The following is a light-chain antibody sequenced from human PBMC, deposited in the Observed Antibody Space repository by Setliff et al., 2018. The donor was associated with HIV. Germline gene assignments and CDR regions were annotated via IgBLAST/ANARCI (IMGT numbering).Light chain of an antibody. CDR1: ANDIGGYDF. CDR3: GSYTGSNSLV. V-gene: IGLV2-14*01. CDR2: EVK. Sequence: LTQPASVSGSPGQSITISCTGTANDIGGYDFVSWYQQHPGKAPKLIISEVKNRPSGVSTRFSGSKSGNTASLTISGLQAEDEADYYCGSYTGSNSLVFGGGTK. J-gene: IGLJ2*01.